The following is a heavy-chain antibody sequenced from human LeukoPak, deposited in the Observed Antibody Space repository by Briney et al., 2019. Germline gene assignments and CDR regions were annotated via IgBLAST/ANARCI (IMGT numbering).Heavy chain of an antibody. Sequence: SDTLSLTCAVYGGSFSGYYWSWIRQPPGKGLEWIGEINHSGSTNYNPSLKSRVTISVDTSKNQLSLKLSSVTAADTAVCHCARSRPLYDFWSGYYRAGNWFDPWGQGTLVTVSS. CDR1: GGSFSGYY. CDR2: INHSGST. J-gene: IGHJ5*02. D-gene: IGHD3-3*01. V-gene: IGHV4-34*01. CDR3: ARSRPLYDFWSGYYRAGNWFDP.